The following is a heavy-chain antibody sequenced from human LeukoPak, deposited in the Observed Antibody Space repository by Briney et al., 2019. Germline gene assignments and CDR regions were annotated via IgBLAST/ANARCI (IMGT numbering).Heavy chain of an antibody. CDR2: IYHSGST. D-gene: IGHD3-10*02. V-gene: IGHV4-38-2*02. Sequence: SETLSLTCTVSGYSISSGYYWGWIRQPPGKGLEWIGSIYHSGSTYYNPSLKSRVTISVDTSKNQFSLKLSSVTAADTAVYYCARGFPYRRYYYDRVNWFDPWGQGTLVTVSS. CDR3: ARGFPYRRYYYDRVNWFDP. CDR1: GYSISSGYY. J-gene: IGHJ5*02.